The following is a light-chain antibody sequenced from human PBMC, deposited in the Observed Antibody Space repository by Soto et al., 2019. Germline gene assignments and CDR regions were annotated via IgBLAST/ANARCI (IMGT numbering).Light chain of an antibody. J-gene: IGKJ4*01. V-gene: IGKV1-33*01. Sequence: DTQMTQSPSSLSAFVGDRVTITCQASQDINSYLIWYQQKPGKAPKLLIYDASNLETGVPSRFSGSGYGTDFIFTISSLQPEDIGTYYCQQYDNLHLTFGGGTKVEIX. CDR1: QDINSY. CDR3: QQYDNLHLT. CDR2: DAS.